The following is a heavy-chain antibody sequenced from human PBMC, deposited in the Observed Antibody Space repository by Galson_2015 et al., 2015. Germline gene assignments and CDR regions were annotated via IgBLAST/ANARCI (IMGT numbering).Heavy chain of an antibody. CDR2: ISGSGGCT. Sequence: SLRLSCAASRFTFSSNAMSWVRQAPGKGLQWVSSISGSGGCTYYADSVKGRFTISRDNSKNTLYLQMNSLRAEDTAVYYCAKSAGSSSAYYYFYMDVWGKGTAVTVSS. J-gene: IGHJ6*03. CDR1: RFTFSSNA. V-gene: IGHV3-23*01. CDR3: AKSAGSSSAYYYFYMDV. D-gene: IGHD6-6*01.